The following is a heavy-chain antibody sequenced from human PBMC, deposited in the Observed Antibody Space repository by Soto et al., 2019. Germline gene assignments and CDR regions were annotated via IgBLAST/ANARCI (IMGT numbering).Heavy chain of an antibody. D-gene: IGHD6-19*01. CDR1: GFTLSSFS. Sequence: PGGSLRLSCVGSGFTLSSFSMSWVRQTPGKGLEWVSSITNGNDYISYADSVKGRFTISRDNAKNSLFLRMNSLRADDTALYFCARDSYSSLFDSWGQGTLVTVSS. CDR2: ITNGNDYI. J-gene: IGHJ5*01. V-gene: IGHV3-21*01. CDR3: ARDSYSSLFDS.